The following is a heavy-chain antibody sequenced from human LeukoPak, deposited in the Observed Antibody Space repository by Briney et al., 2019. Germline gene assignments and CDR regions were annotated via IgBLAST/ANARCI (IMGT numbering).Heavy chain of an antibody. V-gene: IGHV4-4*07. Sequence: PSETLSLTCTVSDASIDTHYWNWIRQPAWKGLEWIGRIYAGGSTNYNPSLKSRVTMSAVTSKNQFFLRLSSVTAADTAVYYCARALWANGLDSWGQGALVIVSS. CDR3: ARALWANGLDS. D-gene: IGHD2-8*01. J-gene: IGHJ4*02. CDR2: IYAGGST. CDR1: DASIDTHY.